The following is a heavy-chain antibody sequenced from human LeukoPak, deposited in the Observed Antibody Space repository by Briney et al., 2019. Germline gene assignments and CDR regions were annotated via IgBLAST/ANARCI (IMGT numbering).Heavy chain of an antibody. CDR3: ARVMTTVTTSLEY. V-gene: IGHV1-2*02. Sequence: ASVKVSCKTSGFTFTGQSLHWVRRAPGQGLDWMGWIKPNSGGTNYGQSFQGRVTMTWDTSISTAYIELSSLRSDDTAVYYCARVMTTVTTSLEYWGQGTVVTVSS. CDR1: GFTFTGQS. CDR2: IKPNSGGT. J-gene: IGHJ4*02. D-gene: IGHD4-17*01.